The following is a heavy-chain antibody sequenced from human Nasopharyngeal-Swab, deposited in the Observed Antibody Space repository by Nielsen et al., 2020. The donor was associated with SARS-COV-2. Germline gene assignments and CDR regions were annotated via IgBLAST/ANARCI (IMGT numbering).Heavy chain of an antibody. CDR2: ISSTGAII. D-gene: IGHD7-27*01. V-gene: IGHV3-11*01. Sequence: GESLKISCAASGFTFSDYYMSWIRQAPGKGLEWVSYISSTGAIIYYADSVKGRFTISRDNPKNSLYLQMNSLRAEDTAVYYCARDALTGGVDYWGQGTLVTVSS. CDR1: GFTFSDYY. J-gene: IGHJ4*02. CDR3: ARDALTGGVDY.